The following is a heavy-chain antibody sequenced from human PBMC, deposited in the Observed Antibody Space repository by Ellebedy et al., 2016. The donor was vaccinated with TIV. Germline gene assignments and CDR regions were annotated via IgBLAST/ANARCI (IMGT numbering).Heavy chain of an antibody. CDR3: ARDPNSPGDTGYGDY. V-gene: IGHV3-7*03. CDR1: GFTFTNAW. Sequence: PGGSLRLSCAASGFTFTNAWMNWVRQAPGKGLEWVANMHQVGSEKYYVDSVKGRFTISRDNAQNSLYLHTNNLRAEDTAVYYCARDPNSPGDTGYGDYWGQGVVVTVSS. D-gene: IGHD5-12*01. J-gene: IGHJ4*02. CDR2: MHQVGSEK.